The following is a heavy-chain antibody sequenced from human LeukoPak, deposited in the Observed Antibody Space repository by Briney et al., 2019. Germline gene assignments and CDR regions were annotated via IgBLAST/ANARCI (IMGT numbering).Heavy chain of an antibody. CDR3: ARSYSYDDSGYHRPVDY. J-gene: IGHJ4*02. D-gene: IGHD3-22*01. CDR1: SGSISSGAYY. V-gene: IGHV4-31*03. Sequence: SQTLSLTCTVSSGSISSGAYYWRWVRHHPGKALEWIGYIYYTGSTYYNPSLKSRITISVDTSDNQFSLKLSSVTAADTAVYYCARSYSYDDSGYHRPVDYWGRGTLVTVSS. CDR2: IYYTGST.